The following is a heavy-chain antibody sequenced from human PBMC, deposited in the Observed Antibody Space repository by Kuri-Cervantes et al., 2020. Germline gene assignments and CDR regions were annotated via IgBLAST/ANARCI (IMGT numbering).Heavy chain of an antibody. V-gene: IGHV1-2*02. CDR1: GYTFTSYG. Sequence: ASVKVSCKASGYTFTSYGISWVRQAPGQGLEWMGWISAYSGGTNYAQKFQGRVTMTRDTSISTAYMELSRLRSDDTAVYYCARVAEMATIRYFDYWGQGTLVTVSS. CDR3: ARVAEMATIRYFDY. J-gene: IGHJ4*02. D-gene: IGHD5-24*01. CDR2: ISAYSGGT.